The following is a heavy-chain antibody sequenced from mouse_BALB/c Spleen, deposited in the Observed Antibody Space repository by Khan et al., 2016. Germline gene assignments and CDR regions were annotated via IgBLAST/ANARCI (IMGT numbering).Heavy chain of an antibody. Sequence: QVQLKESGPDLVAPSQSLSITCTVSGFSLTNSGVHWIRQPPGKGLEWLGVIWPGGSTDYNSALMSRLSITKDNSQNQVFLKMISLQTDDTAMYXCARDDQDYDAWFASWGQGTLVIVSA. V-gene: IGHV2-9*02. CDR1: GFSLTNSG. CDR2: IWPGGST. J-gene: IGHJ3*01. CDR3: ARDDQDYDAWFAS. D-gene: IGHD2-4*01.